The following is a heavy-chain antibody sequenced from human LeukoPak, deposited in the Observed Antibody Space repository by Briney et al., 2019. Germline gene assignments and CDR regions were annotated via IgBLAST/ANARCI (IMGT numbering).Heavy chain of an antibody. V-gene: IGHV1-2*04. CDR1: GYTFTGYY. D-gene: IGHD3-10*01. CDR2: INPNSGAT. CDR3: ARERYYYGSGSYRYYYYGMDV. J-gene: IGHJ6*04. Sequence: ASVKVSCKASGYTFTGYYMHWVRQAPGQGLEWMGWINPNSGATNYAQKFQGWVTMTRDTSISTAYMELSRLRSDDTAVYYCARERYYYGSGSYRYYYYGMDVWGKGTTVTVSS.